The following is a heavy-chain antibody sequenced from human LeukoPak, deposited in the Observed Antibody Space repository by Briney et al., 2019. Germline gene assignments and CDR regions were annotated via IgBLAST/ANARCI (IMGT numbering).Heavy chain of an antibody. CDR3: AKDLDSSSSPGGFDY. CDR1: GFTFDDYA. V-gene: IGHV3-43D*04. CDR2: ISWDGGST. D-gene: IGHD6-6*01. J-gene: IGHJ4*02. Sequence: PGGSLRLSCAASGFTFDDYAMHWVRQAPGKGLEWVSLISWDGGSTYYADSVKGRFTISRDNSKNSLYLQMNSLRAEDTALYYCAKDLDSSSSPGGFDYWGQGTLATVSS.